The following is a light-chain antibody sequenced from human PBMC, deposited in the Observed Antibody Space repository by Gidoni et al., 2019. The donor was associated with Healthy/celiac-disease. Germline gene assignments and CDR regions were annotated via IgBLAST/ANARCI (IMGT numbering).Light chain of an antibody. CDR1: QSVSSN. CDR2: GAS. CDR3: QQYNNWPLP. J-gene: IGKJ4*01. Sequence: LVLTQSPATLSVSPGERATSACRASQSVSSNLAWYQQKPGQAPRLLIYGASTRATGIPARFSGSGSGTEFTLTISSLQSEDFAVYYCQQYNNWPLPFGGGTKVEIK. V-gene: IGKV3-15*01.